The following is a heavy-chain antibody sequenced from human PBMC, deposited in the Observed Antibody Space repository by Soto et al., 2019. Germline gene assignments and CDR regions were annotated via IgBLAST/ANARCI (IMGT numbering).Heavy chain of an antibody. CDR1: GYTFTSYD. J-gene: IGHJ4*02. CDR2: MNPNSGNT. Sequence: QVQLVQSGAEVKKPGASVKVSCKASGYTFTSYDINWVRQATGQGLEWMGWMNPNSGNTGYAQKFQGRVTMTWNTSISTAYMELSSLRSEDTAVYYCARATYMVRGVIITYPFDYWGQGTLVTVSS. D-gene: IGHD3-10*01. V-gene: IGHV1-8*01. CDR3: ARATYMVRGVIITYPFDY.